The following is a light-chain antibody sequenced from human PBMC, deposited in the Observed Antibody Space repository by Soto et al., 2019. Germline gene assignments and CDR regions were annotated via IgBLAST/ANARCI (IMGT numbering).Light chain of an antibody. CDR3: SSYTSSTTIV. J-gene: IGLJ2*01. Sequence: ALTQPASVSGSPGQSITISCTGTSSDVGGYNYVSWYQQHPGKAPKLMISDVSKRPSGVSNRFSGSKSGNTASLTISGLQAEDEADYYCSSYTSSTTIVFGGGTKLTVL. CDR2: DVS. V-gene: IGLV2-14*01. CDR1: SSDVGGYNY.